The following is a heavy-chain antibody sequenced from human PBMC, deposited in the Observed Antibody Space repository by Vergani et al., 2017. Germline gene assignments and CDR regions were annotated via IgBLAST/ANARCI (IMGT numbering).Heavy chain of an antibody. CDR3: ARLGLTASRREAPVFDY. CDR2: IEEDGSET. Sequence: EVQLMESGGGLVQPGGSLRLSCAASGFTFSNYWMSWVRQAPGKGLEWVANIEEDGSETFYVDSVMGRFTISRDNAKNSLYLQMNSLRAEDTAVYFCARLGLTASRREAPVFDYWGQGTLVTVSS. CDR1: GFTFSNYW. J-gene: IGHJ4*02. V-gene: IGHV3-7*01. D-gene: IGHD6-13*01.